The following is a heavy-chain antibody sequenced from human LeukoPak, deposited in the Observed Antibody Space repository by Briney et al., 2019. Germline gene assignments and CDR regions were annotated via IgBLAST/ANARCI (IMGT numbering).Heavy chain of an antibody. CDR1: GFTFSYYG. D-gene: IGHD4-11*01. V-gene: IGHV3-30*03. J-gene: IGHJ4*02. CDR2: ISYDGSNE. Sequence: PGGSLRLSCAASGFTFSYYGMHWVRQAPGKGLEWVVVISYDGSNEYYADSVKGRFTISRDNSKNTVYLQMNSLRSEDTAVYYCSNAFDYWGQGTLVTVSS. CDR3: SNAFDY.